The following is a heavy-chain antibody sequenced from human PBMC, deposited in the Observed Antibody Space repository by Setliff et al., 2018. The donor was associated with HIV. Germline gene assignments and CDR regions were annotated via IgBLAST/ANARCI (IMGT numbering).Heavy chain of an antibody. CDR2: MNPNTGVA. V-gene: IGHV1-8*01. D-gene: IGHD3-10*01. CDR3: ASGKGVGGVIITGGLDV. Sequence: GASVKVSCKASGHTFSNSDIHWVRRATGQGLEWMGWMNPNTGVAGYALKFQGRVTMTRDTSISTAYMELSSLTSEDTAVYWCASGKGVGGVIITGGLDVWGKVTTVTVSS. J-gene: IGHJ6*04. CDR1: GHTFSNSD.